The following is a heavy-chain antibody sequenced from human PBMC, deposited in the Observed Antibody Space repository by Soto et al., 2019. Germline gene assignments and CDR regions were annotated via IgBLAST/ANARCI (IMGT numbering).Heavy chain of an antibody. V-gene: IGHV3-23*01. J-gene: IGHJ4*02. Sequence: AWSLRLSCAASGLTLSRYSMTWVRQAPGKGPEWGSVISEKAGVTYYAESVKGRFTTSRDNSKKMLYLQMNSLRAEDTAVYYCAKYISTPGVPAMFPSTRYFDSWGQGTLVTVSS. CDR2: ISEKAGVT. CDR3: AKYISTPGVPAMFPSTRYFDS. CDR1: GLTLSRYS. D-gene: IGHD2-2*01.